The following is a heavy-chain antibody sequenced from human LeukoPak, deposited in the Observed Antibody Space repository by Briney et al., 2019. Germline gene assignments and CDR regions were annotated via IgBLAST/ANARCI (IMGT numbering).Heavy chain of an antibody. D-gene: IGHD6-13*01. CDR1: GGSINSFY. Sequence: PSETLSLTCTVSGGSINSFYWSWIRQPPGKGLEWIGYIHYSGSTDYNPSLKSRVTISVDTSKKQFSLKLSSVTAADTAVYYCARRSSSWDDGWFARWGQGILVTVSS. J-gene: IGHJ5*02. CDR3: ARRSSSWDDGWFAR. CDR2: IHYSGST. V-gene: IGHV4-59*08.